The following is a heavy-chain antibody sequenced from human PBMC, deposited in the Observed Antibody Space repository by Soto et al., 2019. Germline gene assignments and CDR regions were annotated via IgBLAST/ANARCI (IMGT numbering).Heavy chain of an antibody. CDR3: ARGPDDSDVPRWDY. D-gene: IGHD4-17*01. J-gene: IGHJ4*02. CDR1: GYNFNQYY. V-gene: IGHV1-46*02. CDR2: INLRGGTT. Sequence: QVQLVQSGAEVRKPGASVRLSCATSGYNFNQYYIHWVRQAPGQGLGWMGIINLRGGTTEYAHKFRGRVTRTGETSTRTAYMELSSLRSEDTAVYFCARGPDDSDVPRWDYWGQGTLITVSS.